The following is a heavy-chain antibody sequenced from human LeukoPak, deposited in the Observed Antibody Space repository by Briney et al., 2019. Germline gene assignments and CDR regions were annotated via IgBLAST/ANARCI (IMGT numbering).Heavy chain of an antibody. D-gene: IGHD3-22*01. V-gene: IGHV3-23*01. J-gene: IGHJ3*02. CDR2: ISDSGGNT. CDR3: AKGNYYDAGHAFDI. Sequence: GGSLRLSCAASGFTFSDYGMSWVRQAPGKGLEWVSGISDSGGNTKHADSVKGRFSVSRDNSKNTLYLQMNSLRAEDTAVYYCAKGNYYDAGHAFDIWGQGTMVTVSS. CDR1: GFTFSDYG.